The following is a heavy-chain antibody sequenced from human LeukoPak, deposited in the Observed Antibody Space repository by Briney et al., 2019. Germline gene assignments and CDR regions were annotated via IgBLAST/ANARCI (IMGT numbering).Heavy chain of an antibody. Sequence: GSLRLSCSASGFTFTAYSMYWVRQAPGKGLEYVSAISNNADTTYYADSVKGRFTISRDNSKNTLYLQMSSLRAEDTAVYSCVKGGVRGVMNYWGQGTLVTVSS. J-gene: IGHJ4*02. V-gene: IGHV3-64D*06. CDR3: VKGGVRGVMNY. CDR1: GFTFTAYS. CDR2: ISNNADTT. D-gene: IGHD3-10*01.